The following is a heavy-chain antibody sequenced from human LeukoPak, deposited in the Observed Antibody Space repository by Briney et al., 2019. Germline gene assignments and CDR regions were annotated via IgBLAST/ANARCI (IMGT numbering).Heavy chain of an antibody. CDR2: INHGGST. V-gene: IGHV4-34*01. CDR3: AITHYDVLTGYHKYMDF. J-gene: IGHJ6*03. D-gene: IGHD3-9*01. Sequence: SETLSLTCAVYGGSFSGYYWSWIRQPPGKGLEWIGEINHGGSTNSNPSLKSRVTMSVDTSKNHFSLKLSSVTAADTAVYYCAITHYDVLTGYHKYMDFWGKGTAVIISS. CDR1: GGSFSGYY.